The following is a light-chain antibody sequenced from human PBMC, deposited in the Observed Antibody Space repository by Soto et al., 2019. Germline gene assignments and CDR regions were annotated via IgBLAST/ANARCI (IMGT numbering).Light chain of an antibody. CDR3: QQRET. J-gene: IGKJ1*01. V-gene: IGKV3-20*01. Sequence: VFTQSPCTVSLSPGERATLSCRASQSVSSSYLAWYQQKPGQAPRLLIYGASTRATGIPARFSGSGSGTEFTLTISSLQSEDFAVYYCQQRETFGQGTKVDIK. CDR2: GAS. CDR1: QSVSSSY.